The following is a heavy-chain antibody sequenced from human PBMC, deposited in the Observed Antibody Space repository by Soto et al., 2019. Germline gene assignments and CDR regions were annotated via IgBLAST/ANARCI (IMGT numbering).Heavy chain of an antibody. Sequence: QVQLVQPGSEVKKPGASVRVSCKTSGYTFTDSHLHWVRQAPGQGLEWMGWIAPSSGGTNFARKFQGRVTLTRDTSISTAYMELSSLRSDDTAVYFCATDLGSGRIPWGQGTLVTVSS. CDR1: GYTFTDSH. CDR3: ATDLGSGRIP. CDR2: IAPSSGGT. V-gene: IGHV1-2*07. J-gene: IGHJ5*02. D-gene: IGHD6-25*01.